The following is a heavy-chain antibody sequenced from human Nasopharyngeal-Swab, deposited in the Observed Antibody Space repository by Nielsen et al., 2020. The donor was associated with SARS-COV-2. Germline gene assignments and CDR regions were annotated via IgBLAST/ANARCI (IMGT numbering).Heavy chain of an antibody. Sequence: ASVKVSCKASGYTFTSYGISWVRQAPGQGLEWMGWISAYNGNTNYAQKLQGRVTMTTDTSTSTAYMELSSLRSEDTAVYCYARQPTYYYGSGSYYSSDVYFDYWGQGTLVTVSS. CDR2: ISAYNGNT. CDR3: ARQPTYYYGSGSYYSSDVYFDY. CDR1: GYTFTSYG. V-gene: IGHV1-18*01. J-gene: IGHJ4*02. D-gene: IGHD3-10*01.